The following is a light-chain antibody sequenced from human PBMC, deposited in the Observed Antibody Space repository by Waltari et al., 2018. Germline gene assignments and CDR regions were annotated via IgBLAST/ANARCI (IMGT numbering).Light chain of an antibody. CDR1: QSISSW. J-gene: IGKJ2*01. Sequence: DIQMTQSPSTLSASVGDRVTITCRASQSISSWLAWYQQKPGKAPKLLIYQASSVESGVPSRFSGSRSGTEFTLTISSLQPDDFATYYCQQYNSYSYTFGQGTKLEIK. CDR2: QAS. CDR3: QQYNSYSYT. V-gene: IGKV1-5*03.